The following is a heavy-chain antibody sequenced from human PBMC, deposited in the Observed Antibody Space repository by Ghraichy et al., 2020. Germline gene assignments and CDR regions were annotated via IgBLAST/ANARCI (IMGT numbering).Heavy chain of an antibody. J-gene: IGHJ6*02. CDR3: AKDYEQQQLTRRYGMDV. CDR2: ISGSGGST. Sequence: SCAASGFTFSSYAMSWVRQAPGKGLEWVSAISGSGGSTYYADSVKGRFTISRDNSKNTLYLQMNSLRAEDTAVYYCAKDYEQQQLTRRYGMDVWGQGTTVTVSS. D-gene: IGHD6-13*01. CDR1: GFTFSSYA. V-gene: IGHV3-23*01.